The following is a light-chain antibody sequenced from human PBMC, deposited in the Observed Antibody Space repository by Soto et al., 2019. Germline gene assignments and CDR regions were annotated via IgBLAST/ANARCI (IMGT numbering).Light chain of an antibody. Sequence: QSVLTQPPSASGTPGQRVTISCSGSGCNIGSNTVNWFQQLPGTAPKLLIHSNNKWPSGVPDRFSGSKSGTSGSLAISGLQSEDEADYYCAAWDDTLNGFVFGTGTKLTVL. CDR1: GCNIGSNT. CDR3: AAWDDTLNGFV. J-gene: IGLJ1*01. V-gene: IGLV1-44*01. CDR2: SNN.